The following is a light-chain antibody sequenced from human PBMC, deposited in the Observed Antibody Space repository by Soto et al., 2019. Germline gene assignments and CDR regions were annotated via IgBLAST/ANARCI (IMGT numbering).Light chain of an antibody. CDR1: RSDVGGYNY. Sequence: QSALTQPRSVSGSPGQSVTISCTGTRSDVGGYNYVSWYQQHPGKAPKLMIYDVSNRPSGVPDRFSGSKSGNTASLTISGLQAEDEADYYCCSYAGTPYVFGTGTKLTVL. J-gene: IGLJ1*01. V-gene: IGLV2-11*01. CDR3: CSYAGTPYV. CDR2: DVS.